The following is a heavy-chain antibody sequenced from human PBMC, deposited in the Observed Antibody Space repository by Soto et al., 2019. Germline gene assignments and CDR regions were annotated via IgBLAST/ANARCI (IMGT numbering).Heavy chain of an antibody. V-gene: IGHV1-18*01. CDR1: GYTFTSYG. Sequence: ASVKVSCKASGYTFTSYGISWLRQAPGQGLEWMGWISAYNGNTNYAQKLQGRVTMTTDTSTSTAYMELRSLRSDDTAVYYCARVLAPYYYYGMDVWGQGTTVTVSS. J-gene: IGHJ6*02. CDR2: ISAYNGNT. CDR3: ARVLAPYYYYGMDV. D-gene: IGHD2-15*01.